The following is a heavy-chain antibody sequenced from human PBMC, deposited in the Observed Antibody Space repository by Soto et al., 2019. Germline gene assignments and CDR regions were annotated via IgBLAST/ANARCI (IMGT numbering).Heavy chain of an antibody. Sequence: SETLSLTCSVSGDSISNSYWSWIRQPPGKGLEWIAFIYNSVSTNYNPSLKSRVTISVDTSKNQFSLRLTSVTAADTAVYYCARTYSSSWSPFEYWGQGTLVTVSS. D-gene: IGHD6-13*01. CDR3: ARTYSSSWSPFEY. CDR1: GDSISNSY. J-gene: IGHJ4*02. V-gene: IGHV4-59*01. CDR2: IYNSVST.